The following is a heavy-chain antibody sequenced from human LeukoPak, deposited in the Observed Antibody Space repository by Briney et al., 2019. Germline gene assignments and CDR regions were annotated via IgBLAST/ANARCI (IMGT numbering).Heavy chain of an antibody. CDR2: ISGSGGNS. CDR3: ANIRYTEVEQWS. J-gene: IGHJ4*02. Sequence: AGSLRLSCAASGFTFSSYAMTWVRQAPGKGLEWVSGISGSGGNSYYSYSGRGRFTIARDNTNNTLYLQMNSLRAEDTDVYYCANIRYTEVEQWSCGQRSLATVPS. V-gene: IGHV3-23*01. D-gene: IGHD6-19*01. CDR1: GFTFSSYA.